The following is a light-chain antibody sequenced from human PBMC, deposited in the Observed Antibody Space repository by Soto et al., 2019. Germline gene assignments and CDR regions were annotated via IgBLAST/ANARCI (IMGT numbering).Light chain of an antibody. Sequence: EIVLTQSPGTLSLSPGERVTLSCRASQSISNNHLAWYHQKPGQAPRLLIHGTSNRATGIPDRFSGSGSGTDFTLTFSRLEPEDFAVYYCEYYGTSITFGGGTKVEIK. CDR1: QSISNNH. CDR3: EYYGTSIT. CDR2: GTS. V-gene: IGKV3-20*01. J-gene: IGKJ4*01.